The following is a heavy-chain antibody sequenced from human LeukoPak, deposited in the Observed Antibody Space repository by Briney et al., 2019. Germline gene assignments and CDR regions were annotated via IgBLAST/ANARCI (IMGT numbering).Heavy chain of an antibody. CDR1: GGSISSYY. D-gene: IGHD3-3*01. V-gene: IGHV4-59*01. CDR2: IYYSGST. CDR3: ARDPGVALFDY. Sequence: SETLSLTCTVSGGSISSYYWSWIRQPPGKGLEWIGYIYYSGSTNYNPSLKSRVTISVDTSKNQFSLKLSSVTAADTAVYYCARDPGVALFDYWGQGTLVTVSS. J-gene: IGHJ4*02.